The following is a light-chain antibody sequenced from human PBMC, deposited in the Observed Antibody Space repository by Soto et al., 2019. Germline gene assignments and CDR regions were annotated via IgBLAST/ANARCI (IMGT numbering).Light chain of an antibody. CDR1: SSDVGAFNY. Sequence: QSVLTQPASVSGSPGRSISISCIGTSSDVGAFNYVSWYQHHPGKAPQLIIYDVTSRPSGVSNRFSASKSGNTASLTISGLQAEDEADYYCSSYTTRNTEVFGTGTKVTV. V-gene: IGLV2-14*03. CDR3: SSYTTRNTEV. CDR2: DVT. J-gene: IGLJ1*01.